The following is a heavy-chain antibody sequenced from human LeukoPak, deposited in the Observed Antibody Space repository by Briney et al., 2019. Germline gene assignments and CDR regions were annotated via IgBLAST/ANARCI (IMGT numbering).Heavy chain of an antibody. CDR3: ARGRSGGLVTLDY. D-gene: IGHD2-21*02. CDR1: GGSLSSFY. Sequence: SETLSLIWTVFGGSLSSFYWSWIRQHPGKGLEWNGDIPYSGRTNCHPSLRSRVTISVDPSKNQFSLKLTSVPAADTAVYYCARGRSGGLVTLDYWGQGTLVTVSS. V-gene: IGHV4-59*01. CDR2: IPYSGRT. J-gene: IGHJ4*02.